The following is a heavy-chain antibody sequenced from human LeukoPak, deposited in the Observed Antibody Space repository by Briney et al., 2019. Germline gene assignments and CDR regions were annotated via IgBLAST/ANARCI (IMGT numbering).Heavy chain of an antibody. J-gene: IGHJ4*02. CDR2: IYYSGST. D-gene: IGHD6-19*01. Sequence: SETLSLTCTVSGGSISSYYWSWIRQPPGKGLEWIGYIYYSGSTNYNPSLKSRVTISVDTSKNQFSLKLSSVTAADTAVYYCARQTAVGGTLFLAYHAAYFDYWGQGTLVTVSS. CDR3: ARQTAVGGTLFLAYHAAYFDY. V-gene: IGHV4-59*08. CDR1: GGSISSYY.